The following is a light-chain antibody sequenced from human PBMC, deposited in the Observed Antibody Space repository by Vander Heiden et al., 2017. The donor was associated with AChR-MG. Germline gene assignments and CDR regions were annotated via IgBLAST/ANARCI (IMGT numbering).Light chain of an antibody. Sequence: QSALTQPASVSGSPGQSITISCTGTSSDVGSYKYVSWYQQHPGKAPKLMIYEVHNRPSGVSNRFSGSKSGNTASLTISGLQAEDEADYYCSSYTSTSSLEIFGGGTKLTVL. CDR3: SSYTSTSSLEI. CDR2: EVH. J-gene: IGLJ2*01. V-gene: IGLV2-14*01. CDR1: SSDVGSYKY.